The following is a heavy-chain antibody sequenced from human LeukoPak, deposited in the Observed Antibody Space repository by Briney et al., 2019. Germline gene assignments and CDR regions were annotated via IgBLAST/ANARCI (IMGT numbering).Heavy chain of an antibody. CDR3: ARGFYDSSGYSNCFDP. J-gene: IGHJ5*02. D-gene: IGHD3-22*01. CDR1: GDSISSSY. V-gene: IGHV4-59*01. CDR2: IYYTGTT. Sequence: AETLSLTCTVSGDSISSSYWSWIRQPPGKTLEWIGYIYYTGTTNYNPSLKRRVTMSIDTHKNQLSLNLNSVTAADTAVYYRARGFYDSSGYSNCFDPWGQGTLVTVS.